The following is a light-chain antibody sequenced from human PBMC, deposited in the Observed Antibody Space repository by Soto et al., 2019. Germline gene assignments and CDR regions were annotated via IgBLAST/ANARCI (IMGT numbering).Light chain of an antibody. CDR2: NDN. V-gene: IGLV1-44*01. CDR1: SSNIGSNT. CDR3: AAWDASLNGYV. Sequence: LTQPPSASGTPGQRVTISCSGSSSNIGSNTVNWYQQLPGTAPKLLIYNDNQRPSGVPDRFSGSKSGTSASLPISGLQSGDEADYARAAWDASLNGYVFGTGTKVTVL. J-gene: IGLJ1*01.